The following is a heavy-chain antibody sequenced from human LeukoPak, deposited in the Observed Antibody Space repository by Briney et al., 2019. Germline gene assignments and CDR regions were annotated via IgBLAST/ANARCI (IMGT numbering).Heavy chain of an antibody. V-gene: IGHV3-23*01. J-gene: IGHJ4*02. CDR1: GFTFSSYA. D-gene: IGHD2-2*02. CDR2: ISGSGGST. CDR3: LIVVVPAAIEFFDY. Sequence: PGGSLRLSCAAPGFTFSSYAMSWVRQAPGKGLEWVSAISGSGGSTYYADSVKGRFTISRDNSKNTLYLQMNSLRAEDTAVYYCLIVVVPAAIEFFDYWGQGTLVTVSS.